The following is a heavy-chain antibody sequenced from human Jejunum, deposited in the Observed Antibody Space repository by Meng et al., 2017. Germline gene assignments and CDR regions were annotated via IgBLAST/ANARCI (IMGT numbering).Heavy chain of an antibody. CDR1: GFTVSSNY. D-gene: IGHD6-19*01. J-gene: IGHJ4*02. V-gene: IGHV3-53*05. Sequence: VQLVETGGGLIQPGGSLRLSCATSGFTVSSNYMSWVRQAPGKGLEWVSVIYSGGTTYYADSVKGRFTISRDNSKNTLFLQMNSLRAEDTAVYYCATPGGSGWSRGFDYWGQGTLVTVSS. CDR2: IYSGGTT. CDR3: ATPGGSGWSRGFDY.